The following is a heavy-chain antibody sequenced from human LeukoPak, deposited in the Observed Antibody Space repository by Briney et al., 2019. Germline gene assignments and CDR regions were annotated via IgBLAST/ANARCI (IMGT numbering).Heavy chain of an antibody. CDR2: ISAGNGNT. Sequence: GSVKVSCKASGYTFTSYAIHWVRQAPGQRLEWMGWISAGNGNTKYSQNFQGRVTFISNTPATTAFMELSSLRSEDAAVYYCARGGVVVTALRFDYWGQGALVTVSS. V-gene: IGHV1-3*01. J-gene: IGHJ4*02. CDR1: GYTFTSYA. D-gene: IGHD2-21*02. CDR3: ARGGVVVTALRFDY.